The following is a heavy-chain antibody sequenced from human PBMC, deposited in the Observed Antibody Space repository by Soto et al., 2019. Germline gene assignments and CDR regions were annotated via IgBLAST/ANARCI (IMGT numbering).Heavy chain of an antibody. CDR3: AADERYSSSWYIAFDI. V-gene: IGHV1-58*02. CDR2: IVVGSGNT. D-gene: IGHD6-13*01. CDR1: GFTFTSSA. Sequence: SVKVSCKASGFTFTSSAMQWVRQARGQRLEWIGWIVVGSGNTSYAQKFQERVTITRDMSTSTAYMELSSLRSEDTAVYYCAADERYSSSWYIAFDIWGQGTMVTVSS. J-gene: IGHJ3*02.